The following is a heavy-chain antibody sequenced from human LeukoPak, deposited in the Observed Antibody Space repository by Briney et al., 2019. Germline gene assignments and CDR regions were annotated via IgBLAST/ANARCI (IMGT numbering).Heavy chain of an antibody. CDR2: INPNSGGT. V-gene: IGHV1-2*02. J-gene: IGHJ4*02. Sequence: ASVKVSCKASGYTFTGYFIHWVRQAPGQGLEWVGWINPNSGGTNYAQKFQGRVTMTRDTSISTAYMELSRLRSDDTAVYYCARDGNYYDTSGFNYWGQGTLVTVSS. D-gene: IGHD3-22*01. CDR1: GYTFTGYF. CDR3: ARDGNYYDTSGFNY.